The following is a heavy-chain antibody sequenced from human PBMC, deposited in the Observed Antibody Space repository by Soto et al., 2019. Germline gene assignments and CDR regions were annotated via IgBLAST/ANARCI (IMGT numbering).Heavy chain of an antibody. CDR2: ISPGSRYP. D-gene: IGHD2-15*01. Sequence: AGSLRLSCAGSGFTFGDSYMSWIRQAPGKGLEWLSYISPGSRYPAYADSVKGRFTISRDNAKRSLYLQMMSLTAEDTAIYYCVRGGGGGLFDPWGQGTMVTVSS. CDR1: GFTFGDSY. J-gene: IGHJ5*02. CDR3: VRGGGGGLFDP. V-gene: IGHV3-11*06.